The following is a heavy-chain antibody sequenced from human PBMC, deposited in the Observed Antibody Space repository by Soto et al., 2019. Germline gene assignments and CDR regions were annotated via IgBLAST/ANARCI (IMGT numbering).Heavy chain of an antibody. Sequence: SETLSLTCAVYGGSFSGYYWSWIRQPPGKGLEWIGEINHSGSTNYNPSLKSRVTISVDTSKNQFSLKLSSVTAADTAVYYCARGRLRYNWNPRDYYYYGMDVWGQGTTVTISS. J-gene: IGHJ6*02. CDR2: INHSGST. V-gene: IGHV4-34*01. CDR1: GGSFSGYY. D-gene: IGHD1-20*01. CDR3: ARGRLRYNWNPRDYYYYGMDV.